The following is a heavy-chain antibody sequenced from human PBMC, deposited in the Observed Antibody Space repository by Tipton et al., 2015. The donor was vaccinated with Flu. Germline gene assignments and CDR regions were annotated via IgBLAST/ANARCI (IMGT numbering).Heavy chain of an antibody. J-gene: IGHJ4*02. V-gene: IGHV3-21*01. Sequence: FLRLSCAASGFTFSSYSMNWVRQAPGKGLEWVSSISSSSSYIYYADSVKGRFTISRDNAKNSLYLQMNSLRAEDTAVYYCARDASVVALYYWGQGTLVTVSS. D-gene: IGHD2-15*01. CDR2: ISSSSSYI. CDR3: ARDASVVALYY. CDR1: GFTFSSYS.